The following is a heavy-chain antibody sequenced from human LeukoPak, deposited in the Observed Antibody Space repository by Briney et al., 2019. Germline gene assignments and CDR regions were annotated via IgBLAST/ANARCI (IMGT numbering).Heavy chain of an antibody. D-gene: IGHD3-22*01. J-gene: IGHJ3*02. CDR3: ARVWYYYDSSANTKGAFDI. CDR2: IYYSGST. Sequence: SETLSLTCTVSGGSISSYYWSWIRQPPGKGLEWIGYIYYSGSTNYNPSLKSRVTISVDTSKNQFSLKLSSVTAAGTAVYYCARVWYYYDSSANTKGAFDIWGQGTMVTVSS. V-gene: IGHV4-59*01. CDR1: GGSISSYY.